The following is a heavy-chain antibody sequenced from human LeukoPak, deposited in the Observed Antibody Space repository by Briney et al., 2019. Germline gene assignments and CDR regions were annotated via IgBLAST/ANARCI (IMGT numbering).Heavy chain of an antibody. J-gene: IGHJ4*02. D-gene: IGHD2-2*01. Sequence: PGRSLRLSRAASGFTFSSYGMHWVRQAPGKGLEWVAVIWYDGSNKYYADSVKGRFTISRDNSKNTLYLQMNSLRAEDTAVYYCAKGDCSSTSCSLRPIDYWGQGTLVTVSS. CDR3: AKGDCSSTSCSLRPIDY. CDR1: GFTFSSYG. V-gene: IGHV3-33*06. CDR2: IWYDGSNK.